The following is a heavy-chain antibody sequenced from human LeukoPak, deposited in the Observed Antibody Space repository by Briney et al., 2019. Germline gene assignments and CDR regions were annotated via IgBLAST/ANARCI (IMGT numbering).Heavy chain of an antibody. V-gene: IGHV3-7*01. Sequence: GGSLRLSCAASGFTFSSSWMSWVRQAPGKELEWVANIKQDEGEKYYVDSVKGRFTVSRDNAKNSLYLQMNSLRAEDTAVYYCARDPYDSSGYSFGAFDIWGQGTMVSVSS. CDR3: ARDPYDSSGYSFGAFDI. D-gene: IGHD3-22*01. J-gene: IGHJ3*02. CDR2: IKQDEGEK. CDR1: GFTFSSSW.